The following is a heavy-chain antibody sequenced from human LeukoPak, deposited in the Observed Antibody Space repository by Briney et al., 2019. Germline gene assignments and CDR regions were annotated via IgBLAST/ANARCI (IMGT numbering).Heavy chain of an antibody. J-gene: IGHJ4*02. CDR3: ARTDCSSTSCYYDY. CDR1: GFTVSSNY. V-gene: IGHV3-66*02. D-gene: IGHD2-2*01. Sequence: GGSLRLSCAASGFTVSSNYMSWVRQAPGKGLEWVSVIYSGGSTYYADSVKGRFTISRDNSKNTLYLQMNSLRAVDTAVYYCARTDCSSTSCYYDYWGQGTLVTVSS. CDR2: IYSGGST.